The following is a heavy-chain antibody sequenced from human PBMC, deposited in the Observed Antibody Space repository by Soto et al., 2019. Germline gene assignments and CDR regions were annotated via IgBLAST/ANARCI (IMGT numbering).Heavy chain of an antibody. J-gene: IGHJ4*02. V-gene: IGHV3-23*01. CDR3: AKDLGYSYGYLSGAGFDY. D-gene: IGHD5-18*01. CDR1: GFTFSSYA. Sequence: GGSLRLSCAASGFTFSSYAMSWVRQAPGKGLEWVSAISGSGGSTYYADSVKGRFTISRDNSKNTLYLQMNSLRAEDTAVYYCAKDLGYSYGYLSGAGFDYWGQGTLVTVSS. CDR2: ISGSGGST.